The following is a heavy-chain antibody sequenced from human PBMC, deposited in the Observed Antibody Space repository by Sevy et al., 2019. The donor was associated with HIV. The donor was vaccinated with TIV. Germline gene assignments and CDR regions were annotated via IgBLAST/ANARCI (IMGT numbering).Heavy chain of an antibody. CDR1: GYTFTGYY. CDR2: INPNSGAT. D-gene: IGHD1-7*01. J-gene: IGHJ4*02. V-gene: IGHV1-2*02. CDR3: VRDMELVDEGTQEFYY. Sequence: ASVKVSCKASGYTFTGYYMHWVRQAPGQGLEWMGWINPNSGATNYAQKFQGRVTMTRDTSISTAYMELSRLRSDDTALYYCVRDMELVDEGTQEFYYWGQGTLVTVSS.